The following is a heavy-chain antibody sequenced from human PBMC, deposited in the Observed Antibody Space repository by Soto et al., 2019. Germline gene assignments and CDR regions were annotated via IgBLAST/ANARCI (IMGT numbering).Heavy chain of an antibody. CDR1: GFTFSSYA. J-gene: IGHJ4*02. CDR3: AKVPRYCSGGSCYGGYFDY. Sequence: GGSLRLSCAASGFTFSSYAMSWVRQAPGKGLEWVSAISGSGGNTYYADSVKGRFTISRDNSRNTLYLQMNSLRADDTAVYYCAKVPRYCSGGSCYGGYFDYWGQGTLVTVSS. CDR2: ISGSGGNT. V-gene: IGHV3-23*01. D-gene: IGHD2-15*01.